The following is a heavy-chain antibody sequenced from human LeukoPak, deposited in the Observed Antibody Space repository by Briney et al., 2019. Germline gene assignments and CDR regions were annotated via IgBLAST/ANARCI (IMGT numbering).Heavy chain of an antibody. CDR1: GYTFTGYY. V-gene: IGHV1-2*02. J-gene: IGHJ6*03. Sequence: ASVKVSCKASGYTFTGYYMHWVRQAPGQGLEWMGWINPNSGGTNYAQKFQGRVTMTRDTSISTAYMESSRLRSDDTAVYYCARGVATTNLPQYYYYMDVWGKGTTVTVSS. CDR2: INPNSGGT. D-gene: IGHD5-12*01. CDR3: ARGVATTNLPQYYYYMDV.